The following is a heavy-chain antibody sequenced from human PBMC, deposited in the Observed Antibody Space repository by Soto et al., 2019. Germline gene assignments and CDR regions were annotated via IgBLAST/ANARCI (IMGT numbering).Heavy chain of an antibody. CDR2: ISYSGTT. D-gene: IGHD3-22*01. V-gene: IGHV4-61*01. CDR1: GGSVSSGSYY. Sequence: SETLSLTCTVSGGSVSSGSYYWTWIRQPPGKGLEWVGYISYSGTTNYNPSLKNRVTISLDTSNNQFSLRLSSVTAADTAVYYCAKELHDSSGYYGGYYFDYWGQGTLVTVSS. J-gene: IGHJ4*02. CDR3: AKELHDSSGYYGGYYFDY.